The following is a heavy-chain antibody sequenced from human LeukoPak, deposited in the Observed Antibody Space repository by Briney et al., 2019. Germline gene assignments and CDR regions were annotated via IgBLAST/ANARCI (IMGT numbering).Heavy chain of an antibody. CDR2: IRYDGSNK. CDR1: GFTFSSYG. V-gene: IGHV3-30*02. J-gene: IGHJ5*02. D-gene: IGHD3-10*01. CDR3: AKDPAMVRGVIGWFDP. Sequence: PGGSLRLSCAASGFTFSSYGMHWVRQAPGKGLEWVAFIRYDGSNKYYADSVKGRFTISRDNSKNTLYLQMNSLRAEDAAVYYCAKDPAMVRGVIGWFDPWGQGTLVTVSS.